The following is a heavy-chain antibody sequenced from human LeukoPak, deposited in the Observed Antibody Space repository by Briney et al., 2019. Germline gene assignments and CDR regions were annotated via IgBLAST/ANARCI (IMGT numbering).Heavy chain of an antibody. V-gene: IGHV4-30-2*01. Sequence: SETLSLTCAVSGGSISSGGYSWSWIRQPPGKGLEWIGYIYHGGSTYYNPSLKSRVTISVDRSKNQFSLKLSSVTAADTAVYYCARVVRAVAGIRGYFDYWGQGTLVTVSS. CDR1: GGSISSGGYS. CDR3: ARVVRAVAGIRGYFDY. CDR2: IYHGGST. D-gene: IGHD6-19*01. J-gene: IGHJ4*02.